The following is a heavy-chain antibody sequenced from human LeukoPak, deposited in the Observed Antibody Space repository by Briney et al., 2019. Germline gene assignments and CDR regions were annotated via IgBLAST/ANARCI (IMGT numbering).Heavy chain of an antibody. D-gene: IGHD4-23*01. V-gene: IGHV1-69*04. Sequence: SVKVSCKASGGTFSSYAISWVRQAPGQELEWMGRIIPILGIANYTQKFQGRVTITADKSTSTAYMELSSLRSEDTAVYYCARGMVAVVTTDYWGQGTLVTVSS. CDR2: IIPILGIA. CDR3: ARGMVAVVTTDY. CDR1: GGTFSSYA. J-gene: IGHJ4*02.